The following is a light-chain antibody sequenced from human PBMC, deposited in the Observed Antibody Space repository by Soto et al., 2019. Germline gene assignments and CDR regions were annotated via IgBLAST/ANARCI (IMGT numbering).Light chain of an antibody. CDR2: GAS. CDR1: QSISNN. Sequence: EIVMTQSPATLSVSPGERATLSCRAGQSISNNLAWYQQKPGQAPRLLIYGASTRATGIPARFTGSGSGTEFTLTISSLQSEDFAVYCCQQYSNWPRTFGQGTKVDIK. V-gene: IGKV3-15*01. CDR3: QQYSNWPRT. J-gene: IGKJ1*01.